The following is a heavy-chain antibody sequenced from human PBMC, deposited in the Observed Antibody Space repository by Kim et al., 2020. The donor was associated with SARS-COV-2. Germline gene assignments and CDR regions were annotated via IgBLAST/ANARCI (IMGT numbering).Heavy chain of an antibody. D-gene: IGHD4-17*01. V-gene: IGHV4-39*01. CDR2: IYKSGTT. Sequence: SETLSLTCSPSGGSISSFNHYWGWIRQSPGKGLEWIGSIYKSGTTYYNPSLKSRVTIAGDMSKNQFSLKLSSVTAADTAVYYCWRPSATDYENGMEVWG. CDR3: WRPSATDYENGMEV. J-gene: IGHJ6*02. CDR1: GGSISSFNHY.